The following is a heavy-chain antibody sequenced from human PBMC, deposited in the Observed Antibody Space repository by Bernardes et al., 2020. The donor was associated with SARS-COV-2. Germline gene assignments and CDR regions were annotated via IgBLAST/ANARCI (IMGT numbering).Heavy chain of an antibody. CDR1: GFSFNNYG. Sequence: GGSLRLSCAASGFSFNNYGMNWVRQAPGRGLEWVAFISRDGGNIYFANSVKGRFTISRDNSKNTVHLQMNSLRDEDTSGYYCAKGASESFLGMYYFDYWGQGTLVTVSS. J-gene: IGHJ4*02. D-gene: IGHD1-26*01. CDR3: AKGASESFLGMYYFDY. V-gene: IGHV3-30*18. CDR2: ISRDGGNI.